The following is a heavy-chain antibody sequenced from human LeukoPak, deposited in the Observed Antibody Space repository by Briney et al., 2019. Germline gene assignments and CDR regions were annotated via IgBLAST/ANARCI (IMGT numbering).Heavy chain of an antibody. V-gene: IGHV3-7*01. CDR1: VFTFSSYW. D-gene: IGHD2-2*01. J-gene: IGHJ4*02. CDR3: ARLVVPAASLYSYGNDY. CDR2: IKQDGSEK. Sequence: GGSLRLSCAASVFTFSSYWMSWVRQAPGKGLEWVANIKQDGSEKYYVDSVKGRFTISRDNAKNSLYLQMNSLRAEDTAVYYCARLVVPAASLYSYGNDYWGQGTLVTVSS.